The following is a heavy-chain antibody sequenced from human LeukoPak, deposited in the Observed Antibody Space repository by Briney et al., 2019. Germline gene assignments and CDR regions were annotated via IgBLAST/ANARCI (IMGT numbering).Heavy chain of an antibody. J-gene: IGHJ4*02. V-gene: IGHV3-7*04. Sequence: GGSLRLSCAASGFTFSSYWMSWVRQAPGKGLEWVANIKQDGSENYYVDSVKGRFTISRDNAKNSLFLQMNSLRAEDTAVYYCARDEYLDSSVYYPPFDYWGQGTLVTVSS. CDR1: GFTFSSYW. CDR3: ARDEYLDSSVYYPPFDY. CDR2: IKQDGSEN. D-gene: IGHD3-22*01.